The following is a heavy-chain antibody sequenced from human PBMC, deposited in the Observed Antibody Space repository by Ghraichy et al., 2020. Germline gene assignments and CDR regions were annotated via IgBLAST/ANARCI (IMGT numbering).Heavy chain of an antibody. CDR1: GFTFDDYA. CDR3: AKVGRISSMAAAPA. Sequence: GGSLRLSCAASGFTFDDYAMHWVHQAPGKGLEWVSLISGDGGSTYYADSVKGRFTISRDNSKNSLYLQMNSLRTEDTALYYCAKVGRISSMAAAPAWGQGTLVTVSS. J-gene: IGHJ5*02. D-gene: IGHD6-13*01. CDR2: ISGDGGST. V-gene: IGHV3-43*02.